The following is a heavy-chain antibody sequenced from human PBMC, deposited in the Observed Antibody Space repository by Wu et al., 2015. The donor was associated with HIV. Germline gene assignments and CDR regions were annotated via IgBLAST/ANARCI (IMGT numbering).Heavy chain of an antibody. CDR3: ARDSGPTYYYDSSGSPDY. J-gene: IGHJ4*02. V-gene: IGHV1-2*02. Sequence: QVQLVQSETEVKKPGASMKVSCKASGYTFIGDYIHWVRQAPGQGLEWMGWINPNNGGTNYAQKFQGRVTMTRDTSINTTYMELSRLRSDDTAVYYCARDSGPTYYYDSSGSPDYWGQGTLVTVSS. CDR1: GYTFIGDY. D-gene: IGHD3-22*01. CDR2: INPNNGGT.